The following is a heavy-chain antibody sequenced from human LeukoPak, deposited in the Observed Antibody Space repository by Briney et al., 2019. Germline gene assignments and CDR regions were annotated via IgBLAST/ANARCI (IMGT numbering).Heavy chain of an antibody. J-gene: IGHJ4*02. V-gene: IGHV4-39*07. Sequence: SETLSLTCTVSGGSISSSSYFWGWIRQPPGKGLEWIGSIYYSGSTYYSPSLKSRVTISVDTSKNQFSLKLNSVTAADTAVYYCARDSGVGATHYFDSWGQGALVTVSS. D-gene: IGHD1-26*01. CDR1: GGSISSSSYF. CDR3: ARDSGVGATHYFDS. CDR2: IYYSGST.